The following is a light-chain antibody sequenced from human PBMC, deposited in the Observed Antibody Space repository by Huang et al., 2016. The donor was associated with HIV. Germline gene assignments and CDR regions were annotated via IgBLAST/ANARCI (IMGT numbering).Light chain of an antibody. J-gene: IGKJ5*01. CDR2: AAS. Sequence: IQLTQSPSSLSASVGDRVTITCRASQGISSYLAWYQQKAGKAPKLLIYAASTLQSGVPSRFSGSGSGTDFTLTISSLQPEDFATYYCQQLNSYPPPFGQGTRLEMK. CDR3: QQLNSYPPP. V-gene: IGKV1-9*01. CDR1: QGISSY.